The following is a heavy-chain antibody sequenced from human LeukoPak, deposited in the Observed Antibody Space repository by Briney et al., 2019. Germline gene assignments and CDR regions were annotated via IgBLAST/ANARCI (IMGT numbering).Heavy chain of an antibody. V-gene: IGHV3-7*01. CDR1: GFTFSSYW. J-gene: IGHJ4*02. CDR3: ARHPTKRMYYYGSGSYQYYLDY. D-gene: IGHD3-10*01. CDR2: IKQDGSEK. Sequence: PGGSLRLSCAASGFTFSSYWMSWVRQAPGKGLEWVANIKQDGSEKYYVDSVKGRFTISRDNAKNSLYLQMNSLRAEDTAVYYCARHPTKRMYYYGSGSYQYYLDYWGQGTLVTVSS.